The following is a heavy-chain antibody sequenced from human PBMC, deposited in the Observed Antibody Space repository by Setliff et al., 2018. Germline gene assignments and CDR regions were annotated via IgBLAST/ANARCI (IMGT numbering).Heavy chain of an antibody. CDR1: GFTFRDNS. CDR2: IDQASHP. Sequence: PGGSLRLSWATSGFTFRDNSLTWVRQAPGKGLGWVSGIDQASHPYYPDSMKGRFAISRDNSRNTISLQINDLRAEDTATYYCAKDRVNDGVWDFDSWGQGLLVTVSS. CDR3: AKDRVNDGVWDFDS. V-gene: IGHV3-53*01. D-gene: IGHD4-17*01. J-gene: IGHJ4*02.